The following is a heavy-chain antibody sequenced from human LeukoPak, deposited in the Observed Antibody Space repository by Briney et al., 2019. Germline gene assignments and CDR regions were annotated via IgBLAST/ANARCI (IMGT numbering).Heavy chain of an antibody. J-gene: IGHJ4*02. CDR3: VRESYDTSGAIGCFDY. Sequence: GGSLRLSCAASGFTFSSYAMHWVRQAPGKGLEWVAVISYDGNLIYYADSMKGRFTISRDNSKNTLYLQMNSLTVGDTAIYSCVRESYDTSGAIGCFDYWGQGTLVTVSS. V-gene: IGHV3-30*04. CDR1: GFTFSSYA. D-gene: IGHD3-22*01. CDR2: ISYDGNLI.